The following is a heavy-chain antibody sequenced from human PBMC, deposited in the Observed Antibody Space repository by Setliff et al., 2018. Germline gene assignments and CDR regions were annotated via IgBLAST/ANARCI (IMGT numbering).Heavy chain of an antibody. CDR1: GGSISSGGYY. D-gene: IGHD3-3*01. J-gene: IGHJ4*02. CDR2: IYYSGST. CDR3: ARGVLEWLLYTKYFDY. V-gene: IGHV4-31*03. Sequence: PSETLSLTCTVSGGSISSGGYYWSWIRQHPGKGLEWIGYIYYSGSTYYNPSLKSRVTISIDTSKNQFSLKLSSVTAADTAVYYCARGVLEWLLYTKYFDYWGQGALVTVS.